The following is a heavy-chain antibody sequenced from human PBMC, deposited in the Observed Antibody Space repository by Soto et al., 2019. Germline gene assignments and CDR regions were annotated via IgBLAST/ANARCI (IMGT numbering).Heavy chain of an antibody. J-gene: IGHJ4*02. CDR1: GFTFSSYS. CDR3: ARAALDTIFGVVIDY. D-gene: IGHD3-3*01. Sequence: GGALRLSCAASGFTFSSYSMNGVRQAPGKGLEWVSSISSSSSYIYYADSVKGRFTISRDNAKNSLYLQMNSLSAEDTAVYYCARAALDTIFGVVIDYWGQGTLVTVSS. V-gene: IGHV3-21*01. CDR2: ISSSSSYI.